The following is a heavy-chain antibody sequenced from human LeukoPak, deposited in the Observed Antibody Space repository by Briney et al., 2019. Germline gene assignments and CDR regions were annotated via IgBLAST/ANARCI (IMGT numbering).Heavy chain of an antibody. CDR2: IIPSLGIA. CDR3: ARENIVGGYFDY. D-gene: IGHD1-26*01. CDR1: GGTFSSYA. Sequence: ASVKVSRKASGGTFSSYAISWVRQAPGQGLEWMGRIIPSLGIANYAQKFQGRVTITADKSTSTAYMELSSLRSEDTAVYYCARENIVGGYFDYWGQGTLVTVSS. V-gene: IGHV1-69*04. J-gene: IGHJ4*02.